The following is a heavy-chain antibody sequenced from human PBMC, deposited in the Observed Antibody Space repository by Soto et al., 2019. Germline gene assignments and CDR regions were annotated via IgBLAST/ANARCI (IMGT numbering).Heavy chain of an antibody. CDR1: GYTFTSYG. V-gene: IGHV1-18*01. D-gene: IGHD2-2*02. CDR2: ISAYNGNT. J-gene: IGHJ6*02. Sequence: ASVKVSCKASGYTFTSYGISWVRQAPGQGLEWMGWISAYNGNTNYAQKLQGRVTMTTDTSTSTAYMELRSLRSGDTAVYYCARDPKIEDIVVVPAAIRGYYYYGMDVWGQGTTVTVSS. CDR3: ARDPKIEDIVVVPAAIRGYYYYGMDV.